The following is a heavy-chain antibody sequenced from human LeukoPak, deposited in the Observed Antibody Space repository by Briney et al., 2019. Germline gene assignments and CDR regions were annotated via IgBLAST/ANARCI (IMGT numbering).Heavy chain of an antibody. J-gene: IGHJ6*04. V-gene: IGHV4-59*08. CDR2: IYYSGST. D-gene: IGHD3-10*01. CDR1: GGSISSSY. CDR3: ARHSGELDV. Sequence: SETLFLTCTFSGGSISSSYWSWIRPPPGKGLEWIEYIYYSGSTYYHPSLKSRVTISVDTSKNQFSLKLSSVTAADTALYYCARHSGELDVWGKGTTVTISS.